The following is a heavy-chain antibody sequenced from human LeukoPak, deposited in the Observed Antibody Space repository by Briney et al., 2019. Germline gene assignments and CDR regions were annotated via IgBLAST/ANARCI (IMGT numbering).Heavy chain of an antibody. CDR3: ARDTRHRYCSSTSCYRGWLDP. V-gene: IGHV1-69*13. Sequence: ASVKVSCKASGGTFSSYAISWVRQAPGQGLEWMGGIIPIFGTANYAQKFQGRVTITADESTRTAYMELSGLRSEDTAVYYCARDTRHRYCSSTSCYRGWLDPWGQGTLVTVSS. CDR1: GGTFSSYA. D-gene: IGHD2-2*01. J-gene: IGHJ5*02. CDR2: IIPIFGTA.